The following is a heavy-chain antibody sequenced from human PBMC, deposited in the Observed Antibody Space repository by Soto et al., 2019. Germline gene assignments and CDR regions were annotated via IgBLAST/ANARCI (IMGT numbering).Heavy chain of an antibody. CDR1: GYTFTIYY. D-gene: IGHD2-2*02. CDR3: ARDGIYCSSTSCYSLNYYYGMDV. J-gene: IGHJ6*02. V-gene: IGHV1-46*01. CDR2: INPSGGST. Sequence: GASVKVSCKASGYTFTIYYMHGVLQSPLQGLDGMGIINPSGGSTSYAQKFQGRVTMTRDTSTSTVYMELSSLRSEDTAVYYCARDGIYCSSTSCYSLNYYYGMDVWGQGTTVTVS.